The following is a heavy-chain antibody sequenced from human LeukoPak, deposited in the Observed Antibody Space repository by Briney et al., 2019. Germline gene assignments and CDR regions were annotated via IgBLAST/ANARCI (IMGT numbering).Heavy chain of an antibody. J-gene: IGHJ4*02. V-gene: IGHV1-2*02. CDR2: INPNSGGT. Sequence: ASVKVSCKASGYTFTAYYMHWVRQAPGQGLEGMGWINPNSGGTTYAQTCQGRVTMPRDTSISTAYMELSRLRSDDTAVYYCARDWDNWNDFDYWGQGTLVTVSS. D-gene: IGHD1-1*01. CDR1: GYTFTAYY. CDR3: ARDWDNWNDFDY.